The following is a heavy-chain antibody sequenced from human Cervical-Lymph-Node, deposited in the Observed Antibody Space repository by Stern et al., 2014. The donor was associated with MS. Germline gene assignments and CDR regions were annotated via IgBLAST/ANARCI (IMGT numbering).Heavy chain of an antibody. CDR2: IYYSGST. CDR3: ARDREDSSSWRWFDP. D-gene: IGHD6-13*01. Sequence: QLQLQESGPGLVKPSETLSLTCTVSGGSISSYYWSWIRQPPGKGLEWIGDIYYSGSTNYNPSLKSRVTISVDTSKNQFSLKLSSVTAADTAVYYCARDREDSSSWRWFDPWGQGTLVTVSS. J-gene: IGHJ5*02. V-gene: IGHV4-59*01. CDR1: GGSISSYY.